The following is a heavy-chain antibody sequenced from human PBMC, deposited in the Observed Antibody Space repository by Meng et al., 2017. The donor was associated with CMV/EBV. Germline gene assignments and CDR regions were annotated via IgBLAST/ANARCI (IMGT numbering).Heavy chain of an antibody. CDR1: GFTFSSYA. CDR2: IYSGGSST. V-gene: IGHV3-23*03. CDR3: AKDRLRMGWGGCDKEIDY. D-gene: IGHD5-12*01. J-gene: IGHJ4*02. Sequence: GGSLSLSCAASGFTFSSYAMSWVRQAPGKGLEWVSDIYSGGSSTYYAASVKGRFTISSANSKNTLYLQMNSLSAEATVVYYCAKDRLRMGWGGCDKEIDYWGQGTLVTVSS.